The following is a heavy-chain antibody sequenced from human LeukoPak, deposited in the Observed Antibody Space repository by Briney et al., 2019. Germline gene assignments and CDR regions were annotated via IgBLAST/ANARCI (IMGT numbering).Heavy chain of an antibody. J-gene: IGHJ4*02. CDR3: AREGLGYCSGGSCYNGRVY. CDR1: GFTFSSYD. Sequence: GGSLRLSCAASGFTFSSYDMHWVRQATGKGLEWVSSISSSSSYIYYADSVKGRFTISRDNAKNSLYLQMNSLRAEDTAVYYCAREGLGYCSGGSCYNGRVYWGQGTLVTVSS. V-gene: IGHV3-21*01. CDR2: ISSSSSYI. D-gene: IGHD2-15*01.